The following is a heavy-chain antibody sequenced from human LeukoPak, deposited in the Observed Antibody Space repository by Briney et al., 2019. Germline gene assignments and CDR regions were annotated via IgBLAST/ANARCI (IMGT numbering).Heavy chain of an antibody. D-gene: IGHD5-18*01. CDR2: ISYDGSNK. CDR1: GFTFSSYG. Sequence: GGSLRLSCAASGFTFSSYGMHWVRQAPGKGLQWAAAISYDGSNKYYADSVKGRFTVSRDNSKNTLYLQMNSLRGEDTAVYYCAKEKYRGYSYGSGDYWGQGTLVTVSS. V-gene: IGHV3-30*18. J-gene: IGHJ4*02. CDR3: AKEKYRGYSYGSGDY.